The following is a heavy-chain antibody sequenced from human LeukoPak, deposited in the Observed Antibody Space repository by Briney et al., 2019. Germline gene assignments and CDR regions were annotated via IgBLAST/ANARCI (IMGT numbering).Heavy chain of an antibody. CDR3: ARGALGPYYYDSSGYWVY. J-gene: IGHJ4*02. CDR1: GYTFTSYG. D-gene: IGHD3-22*01. V-gene: IGHV1-18*01. CDR2: ISAYNGNT. Sequence: ASVKVSCKASGYTFTSYGISWVRQAPGQGLEWMGWISAYNGNTNYAQKLQGRVTMTTDTSTSTAYMELRSLRSDDTAVYYCARGALGPYYYDSSGYWVYWGQGTLVTVSS.